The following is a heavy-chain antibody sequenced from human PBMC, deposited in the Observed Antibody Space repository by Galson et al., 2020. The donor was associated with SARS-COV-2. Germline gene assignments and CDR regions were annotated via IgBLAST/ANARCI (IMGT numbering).Heavy chain of an antibody. V-gene: IGHV3-23*01. J-gene: IGHJ4*02. CDR1: GFIFNNYA. D-gene: IGHD6-6*01. CDR3: AKGFSTSSFFDY. CDR2: ISGSARNT. Sequence: GESLKISCAASGFIFNNYAMNWVRQAPGKGLEWVSTISGSARNTYYADTVRGRFTISRDNSKNTLYVQMNSLRAEDTAVYYCAKGFSTSSFFDYWGQGTLVTVSS.